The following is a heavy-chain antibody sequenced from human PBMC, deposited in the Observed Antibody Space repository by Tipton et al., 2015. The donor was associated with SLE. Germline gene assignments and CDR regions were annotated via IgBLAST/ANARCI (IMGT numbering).Heavy chain of an antibody. CDR1: GGSISSGSYY. J-gene: IGHJ4*02. D-gene: IGHD1-26*01. CDR3: ARDKLGGSYDY. V-gene: IGHV4-61*10. Sequence: TLSLTCTVSGGSISSGSYYWSWIRQPAGKGLEWIGEINHSGSTNYTPSLKSRVTISVDTSKNQFSLKLSSVTAADTAVYYCARDKLGGSYDYWGQGTLVTVSS. CDR2: INHSGST.